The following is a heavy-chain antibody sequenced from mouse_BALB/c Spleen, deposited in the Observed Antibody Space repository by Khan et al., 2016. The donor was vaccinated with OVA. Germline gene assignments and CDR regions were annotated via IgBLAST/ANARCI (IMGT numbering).Heavy chain of an antibody. CDR3: ARGRGY. CDR1: GYSITSDYT. Sequence: VQLKQSGPGLVKPSQSLSLTCTVTGYSITSDYTWNWIRQFPGNKLEWMGYINYSGSTGYNPSLKSRISITRDTSKNQFFLQLNSVTAEDTATYFGARGRGYWGQGTTLTVSS. V-gene: IGHV3-2*02. CDR2: INYSGST. J-gene: IGHJ2*01.